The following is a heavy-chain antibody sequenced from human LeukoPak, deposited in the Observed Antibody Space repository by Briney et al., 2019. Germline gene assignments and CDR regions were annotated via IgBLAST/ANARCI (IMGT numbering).Heavy chain of an antibody. CDR2: IFYSGTT. Sequence: SQTLSLSCTISGGSIRSTNYYWVWIRQPPGKGPEWIGSIFYSGTTYYNPSLKSRVTISLDTSKNQFSLKLSSVTAADTAVYYCARGGYCSSGGSCYSAAFNWFDPWGQGTLVTVYS. J-gene: IGHJ5*02. CDR3: ARGGYCSSGGSCYSAAFNWFDP. D-gene: IGHD2-15*01. CDR1: GGSIRSTNYY. V-gene: IGHV4-39*01.